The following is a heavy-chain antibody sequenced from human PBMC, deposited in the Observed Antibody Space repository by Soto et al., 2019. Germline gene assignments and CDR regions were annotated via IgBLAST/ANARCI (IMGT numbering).Heavy chain of an antibody. CDR3: ARVGATMVRGVILRYMDV. D-gene: IGHD3-10*01. J-gene: IGHJ6*03. Sequence: GGSLRLSCAASGFTFSSYWMSWVRQAPGKGLEWMANIKQDGSEKYYVDSVKGRFTISRDNAKNSLYLQMNSLRAEDTAVYYCARVGATMVRGVILRYMDVWGKGTTVTVSS. V-gene: IGHV3-7*01. CDR1: GFTFSSYW. CDR2: IKQDGSEK.